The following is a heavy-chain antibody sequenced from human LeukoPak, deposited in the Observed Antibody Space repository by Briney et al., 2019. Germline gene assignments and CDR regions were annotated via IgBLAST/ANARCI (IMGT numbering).Heavy chain of an antibody. CDR1: GCSISSYY. CDR2: IYYSGST. V-gene: IGHV4-59*01. Sequence: SETLSLTCTVSGCSISSYYWSWIRQPPGKGLEWIGYIYYSGSTNYNPSLKSRVTISVDTSKNQFSLKLSSVTAADTAVYYCARTSSGYYAGYFDLWGRGTLVTVSS. CDR3: ARTSSGYYAGYFDL. D-gene: IGHD3-22*01. J-gene: IGHJ2*01.